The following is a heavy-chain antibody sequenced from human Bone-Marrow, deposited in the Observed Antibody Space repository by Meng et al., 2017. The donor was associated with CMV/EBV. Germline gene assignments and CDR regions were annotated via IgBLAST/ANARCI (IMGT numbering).Heavy chain of an antibody. CDR1: GYSFIDYY. CDR3: ARSGEMATIRAVAFYI. Sequence: ASVKVSCKASGYSFIDYYIHWVRQAPGQGLEWMARISPRSGGTKYAQKFQGRVTMTRDTSISTAYMELSRLRSDDTAVYYCARSGEMATIRAVAFYIWGQGTMVTVSS. J-gene: IGHJ3*02. CDR2: ISPRSGGT. V-gene: IGHV1-2*06. D-gene: IGHD5-24*01.